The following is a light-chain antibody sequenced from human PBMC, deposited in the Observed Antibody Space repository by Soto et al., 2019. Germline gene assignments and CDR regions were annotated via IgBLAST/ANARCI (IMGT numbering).Light chain of an antibody. Sequence: IVLTQFPATLSLSPWERATLSCRASQSVSSSYLAWYQQKPGQAPRLLIYGASSRATGIPDRFSGSGSGTDFTLTISGLEPEDFAVYYCQQYGSSPLTFGGGTKVDIK. V-gene: IGKV3-20*01. CDR3: QQYGSSPLT. CDR2: GAS. CDR1: QSVSSSY. J-gene: IGKJ4*01.